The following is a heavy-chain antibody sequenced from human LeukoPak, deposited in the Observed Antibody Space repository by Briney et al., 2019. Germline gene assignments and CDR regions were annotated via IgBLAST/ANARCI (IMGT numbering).Heavy chain of an antibody. CDR3: ARVLRYSSSWYTPPAQTQDAFDI. CDR2: IYHSGST. J-gene: IGHJ3*02. D-gene: IGHD6-13*01. CDR1: GGSISSYY. Sequence: SETLSLTCTVSGGSISSYYWSWIRQPAGKGLEWIGRIYHSGSTYYNPSLKSRVTISVDTSKNQFSLKLSSVTAADTAVYYCARVLRYSSSWYTPPAQTQDAFDIWGQGTMVTVSS. V-gene: IGHV4-4*07.